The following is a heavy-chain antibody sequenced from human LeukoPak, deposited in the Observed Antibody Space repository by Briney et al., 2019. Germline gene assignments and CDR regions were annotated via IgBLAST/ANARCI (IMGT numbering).Heavy chain of an antibody. CDR3: ARDTFRIVVVPAATLDY. D-gene: IGHD2-2*01. J-gene: IGHJ4*02. CDR1: GFTFSSYS. CDR2: ISGSSSTI. V-gene: IGHV3-48*01. Sequence: PGGSLRLSCAASGFTFSSYSMNWVRQAPGKGLEWVSYISGSSSTIYYADSVKGRFTISRDNAKNSLYLQLNSLRAEDTAVYYCARDTFRIVVVPAATLDYWGQGTLVTVSS.